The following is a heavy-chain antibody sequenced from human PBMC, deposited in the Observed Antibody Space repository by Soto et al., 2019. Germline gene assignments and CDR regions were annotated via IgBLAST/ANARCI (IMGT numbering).Heavy chain of an antibody. CDR1: GFSLTSGVVG. V-gene: IGHV2-5*01. CDR2: IYWNDEQ. D-gene: IGHD6-6*01. CDR3: AHRLPGPSEYDV. Sequence: QITLKESGPTLVKPTQTLTLTCTFSGFSLTSGVVGVGWIRQPPGEALEWLALIYWNDEQYYNPSLRNRLTITRDTSKNPVVLTMTNMDPADTATYYCAHRLPGPSEYDVWGQGTTVTVSS. J-gene: IGHJ6*02.